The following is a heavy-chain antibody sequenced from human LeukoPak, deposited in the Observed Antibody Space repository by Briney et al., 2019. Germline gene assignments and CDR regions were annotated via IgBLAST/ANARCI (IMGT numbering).Heavy chain of an antibody. J-gene: IGHJ4*02. Sequence: PGGSLRLSCAASGFTFSSYAMSWVRQAPGKGLEWVSAISGSGGSTYYADSVKGRFTISRDNSKNTLYLQMNSLRAEGTAVYYCARYGSGSYYFDYWGQGTLVTVSS. D-gene: IGHD3-10*01. CDR1: GFTFSSYA. CDR2: ISGSGGST. V-gene: IGHV3-23*01. CDR3: ARYGSGSYYFDY.